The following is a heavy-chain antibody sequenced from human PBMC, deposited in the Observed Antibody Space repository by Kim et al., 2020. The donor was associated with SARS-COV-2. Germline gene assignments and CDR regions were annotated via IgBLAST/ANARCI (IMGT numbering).Heavy chain of an antibody. J-gene: IGHJ6*02. D-gene: IGHD6-13*01. Sequence: SVKVSCKASGGTFSSYAISWVRQAPGQGLEWMGGIIPIFGTANYAQKFQGRVTITADESTSTAYMELSSLRSEDTAVYYCAKHIAAAGYYYYYGMDVWGQGTTVTVSS. CDR1: GGTFSSYA. CDR2: IIPIFGTA. V-gene: IGHV1-69*13. CDR3: AKHIAAAGYYYYYGMDV.